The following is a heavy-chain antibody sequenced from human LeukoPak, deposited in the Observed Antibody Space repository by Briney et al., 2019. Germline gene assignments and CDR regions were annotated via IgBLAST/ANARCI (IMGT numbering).Heavy chain of an antibody. D-gene: IGHD6-13*01. CDR1: GYTFTGYY. Sequence: GASVKVSCKASGYTFTGYYMHWVRQAPGQGLEWMGWINPNSGGTNYAQKFQGRVTMTRDTSISTAYMELSRLRSDDTAVYYCARGALEGQLVRGYYFDYWGQGTLVTVSS. CDR3: ARGALEGQLVRGYYFDY. CDR2: INPNSGGT. J-gene: IGHJ4*02. V-gene: IGHV1-2*02.